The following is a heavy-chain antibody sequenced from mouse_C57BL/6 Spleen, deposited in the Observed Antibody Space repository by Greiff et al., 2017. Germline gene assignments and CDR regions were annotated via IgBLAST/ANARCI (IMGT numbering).Heavy chain of an antibody. D-gene: IGHD4-1*01. CDR3: ARSRKELGPGDFGY. CDR1: GYTFTSYW. Sequence: QVQLQQPGTELVKPGASVKLSCKASGYTFTSYWMHWVKQRPGQGLEWIGNINPSNGGTNYNEKFKSKATLTVDKSSSKAYMQLSSLTSEDTAVYYCARSRKELGPGDFGYWGQGTTLTVSS. J-gene: IGHJ2*01. V-gene: IGHV1-53*01. CDR2: INPSNGGT.